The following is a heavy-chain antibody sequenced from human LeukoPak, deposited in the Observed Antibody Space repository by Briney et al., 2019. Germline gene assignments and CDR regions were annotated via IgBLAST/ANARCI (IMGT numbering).Heavy chain of an antibody. V-gene: IGHV2-5*02. CDR3: AHHYRVSFYSTDYGSMDFDY. J-gene: IGHJ4*02. D-gene: IGHD2-2*01. CDR1: GFSLSTSAVA. CDR2: TYWDDDT. Sequence: SGPTLVKPTQTLTLSYTFSGFSLSTSAVAVAWFRQPQGQALEWLALTYWDDDTRYSPSLKSRLSITKDTSKNQVFLTMTNMDPVDTAIYYCAHHYRVSFYSTDYGSMDFDYWGQGTLVTVSS.